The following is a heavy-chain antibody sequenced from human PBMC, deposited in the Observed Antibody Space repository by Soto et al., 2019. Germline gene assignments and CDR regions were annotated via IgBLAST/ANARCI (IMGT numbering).Heavy chain of an antibody. D-gene: IGHD3-3*01. CDR1: GGSISSGGYY. V-gene: IGHV4-31*03. J-gene: IGHJ6*02. CDR3: ARSYYDFWSGYLEGGDYYYYGVDV. CDR2: IYYSGST. Sequence: QVQLQESGPGLVKPSQTLSLTCTVSGGSISSGGYYWSWIRQHPGKGLEWIGYIYYSGSTYYNPSLKSRVTISVDTSKNQFSLKLSSVTAADTAVYYCARSYYDFWSGYLEGGDYYYYGVDVWGQGTTVTVSS.